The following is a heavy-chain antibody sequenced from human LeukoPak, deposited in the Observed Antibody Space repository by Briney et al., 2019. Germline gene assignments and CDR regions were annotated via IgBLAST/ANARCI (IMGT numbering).Heavy chain of an antibody. Sequence: PSETLSLTCTVSGGSISSSSYYWGWIRQPPGKGLEWIGSIHYSGSTYYTPSLKSRVTISVDTSKNQFSLKLSSVTAADTAVYYCARSHGSGSYYNLNDYWGQGTLVTVSS. CDR2: IHYSGST. J-gene: IGHJ4*02. CDR1: GGSISSSSYY. V-gene: IGHV4-39*07. D-gene: IGHD3-10*01. CDR3: ARSHGSGSYYNLNDY.